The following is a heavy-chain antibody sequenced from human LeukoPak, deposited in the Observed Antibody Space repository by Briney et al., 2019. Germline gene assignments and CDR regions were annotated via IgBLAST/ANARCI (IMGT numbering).Heavy chain of an antibody. CDR3: ARGGYSGYDFDY. CDR2: ISSSSSYT. V-gene: IGHV3-11*06. J-gene: IGHJ4*02. D-gene: IGHD5-12*01. CDR1: GFPFSDYY. Sequence: GSLILSCAASGFPFSDYYMSWIRQAPGKGLEWVAYISSSSSYTNYADSVKGRFTISRDNAKNSLYLQMNSLRAEDTAVYYCARGGYSGYDFDYWGQGTLVTVSS.